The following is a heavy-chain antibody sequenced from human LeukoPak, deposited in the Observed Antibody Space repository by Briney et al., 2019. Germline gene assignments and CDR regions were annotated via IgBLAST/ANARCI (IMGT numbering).Heavy chain of an antibody. CDR2: MNPNSGNT. D-gene: IGHD3-10*01. V-gene: IGHV1-8*01. CDR3: ARVPRTMVRGELDY. Sequence: GASVKVSCKASGYTFTSYDINWVRQATGQGLEWMGWMNPNSGNTGYAQKFQGRVTMTRNTSISTAYMELSSLRSEDTAVYYCARVPRTMVRGELDYWGQGTLVTVSS. J-gene: IGHJ4*02. CDR1: GYTFTSYD.